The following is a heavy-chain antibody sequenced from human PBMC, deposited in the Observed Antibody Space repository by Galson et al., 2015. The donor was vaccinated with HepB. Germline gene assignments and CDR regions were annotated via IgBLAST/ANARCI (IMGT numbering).Heavy chain of an antibody. D-gene: IGHD6-13*01. V-gene: IGHV3-30*04. CDR3: ARGQVGSSWSGLDY. J-gene: IGHJ4*02. CDR2: ISYDGSNK. CDR1: GFTFSSYA. Sequence: SLRLSCAASGFTFSSYAMHWVRQAPGKGLEWVAVISYDGSNKYYADSVKGRFTISRDNSKNTLYLQMNSLRAEDTAVYYCARGQVGSSWSGLDYWGQGTLVTVSS.